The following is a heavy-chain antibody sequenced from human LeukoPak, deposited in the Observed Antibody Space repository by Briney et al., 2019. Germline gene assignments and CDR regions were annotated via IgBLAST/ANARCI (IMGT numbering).Heavy chain of an antibody. CDR2: INQDGSEK. Sequence: PGGSLRLSCAASGFTFSRYWMSWVRQAPGKGLEWVANINQDGSEKYYVDSVKGRFTISRDNAKNSLYLQMNSLRAEDTAVYYCASKYRGYCSGGSCGRDYWGQGTLVTVSS. CDR3: ASKYRGYCSGGSCGRDY. J-gene: IGHJ4*02. D-gene: IGHD2-15*01. V-gene: IGHV3-7*01. CDR1: GFTFSRYW.